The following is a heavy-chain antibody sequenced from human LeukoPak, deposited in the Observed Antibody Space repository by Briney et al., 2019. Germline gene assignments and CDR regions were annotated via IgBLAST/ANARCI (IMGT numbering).Heavy chain of an antibody. J-gene: IGHJ6*02. D-gene: IGHD1-26*01. Sequence: GGSLRLSFAASGFSFNTYAMNWVRQAPGKGLEWVSYISSSSSTIYYADSVKGRFTISRDNAKNSLYLQMNSLRAEDTAVYYCARDKGGSYPDGMDVWGQGTTATVSS. CDR2: ISSSSSTI. V-gene: IGHV3-48*04. CDR3: ARDKGGSYPDGMDV. CDR1: GFSFNTYA.